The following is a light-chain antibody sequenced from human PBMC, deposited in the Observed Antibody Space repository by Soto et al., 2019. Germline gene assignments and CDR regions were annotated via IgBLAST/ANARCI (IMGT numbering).Light chain of an antibody. CDR2: DAS. Sequence: AIQLTQPPSSLSASVGDRVISTCQASQGISSALARYQQKPGKAPKLLLYDASSLESGVPSRFSGSGSGTDFTLTISSLQPEDFATYNCQQFNSYPSITFGQGTRLEIK. CDR3: QQFNSYPSIT. J-gene: IGKJ5*01. V-gene: IGKV1-13*02. CDR1: QGISSA.